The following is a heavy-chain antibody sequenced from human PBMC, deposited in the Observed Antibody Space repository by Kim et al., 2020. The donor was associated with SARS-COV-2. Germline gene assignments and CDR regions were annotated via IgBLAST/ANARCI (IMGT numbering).Heavy chain of an antibody. CDR3: ARGHCSGGSCYSWAFDY. D-gene: IGHD2-15*01. J-gene: IGHJ4*02. V-gene: IGHV1-3*01. Sequence: FQGRVTITRDTSASTADMELSSLRSEDTAVYYCARGHCSGGSCYSWAFDYWGQGTLVTVSS.